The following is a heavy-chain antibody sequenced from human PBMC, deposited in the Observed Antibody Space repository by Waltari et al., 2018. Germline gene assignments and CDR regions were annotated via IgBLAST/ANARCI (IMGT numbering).Heavy chain of an antibody. CDR3: TKISSSSFSAYYYYGMDV. CDR2: IRSKAYGGTT. Sequence: EVQLVESGGGLVQPGRSLRLSCTASGFTFGDYAMSWFRQAPGKGLEWVGFIRSKAYGGTTEYAASVKGRFTISRDDSKSIAYLQMNSLKTEDTAVYYCTKISSSSFSAYYYYGMDVWGQGTTVTVSS. D-gene: IGHD6-6*01. CDR1: GFTFGDYA. V-gene: IGHV3-49*03. J-gene: IGHJ6*02.